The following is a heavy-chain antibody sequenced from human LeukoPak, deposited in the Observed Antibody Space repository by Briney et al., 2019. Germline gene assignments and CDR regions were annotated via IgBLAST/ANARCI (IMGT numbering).Heavy chain of an antibody. Sequence: SVKVSCKASGYTFTGYYMHWVRQAPGQGLEWMGRIIPIFGTANYAQKFQGRVTITTDESTSTAYMELSSLRSEDTAVYYCARDVRSPGWELHYYNAFDIWGQGTMVTVSS. D-gene: IGHD2-15*01. CDR3: ARDVRSPGWELHYYNAFDI. CDR2: IIPIFGTA. V-gene: IGHV1-69*05. J-gene: IGHJ3*02. CDR1: GYTFTGYY.